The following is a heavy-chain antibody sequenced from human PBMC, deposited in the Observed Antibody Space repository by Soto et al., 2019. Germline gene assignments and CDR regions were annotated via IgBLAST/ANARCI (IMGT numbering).Heavy chain of an antibody. CDR2: ISYDGSNK. Sequence: QVQLVESGGGVVQPGRSLRLSCAASGFTFSSYGMHWVRQAPGKGLEWVAVISYDGSNKYYADSVKGRVTISRDNSKNTLYLHMNSRRGEDTAVYYCAKDDGSGCDWLRVGDASDIWGQGTMVTVSS. D-gene: IGHD5-12*01. J-gene: IGHJ3*02. CDR3: AKDDGSGCDWLRVGDASDI. V-gene: IGHV3-30*18. CDR1: GFTFSSYG.